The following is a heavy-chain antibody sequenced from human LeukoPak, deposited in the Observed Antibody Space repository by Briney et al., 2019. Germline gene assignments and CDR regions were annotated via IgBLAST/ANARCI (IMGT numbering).Heavy chain of an antibody. CDR3: ARDLLAYSGAYYGSGRYDY. V-gene: IGHV3-33*01. CDR2: IRYDGSNK. CDR1: GFTFSSYG. Sequence: GRSLRLSCAASGFTFSSYGMHWVRQAPGKGLEWVAFIRYDGSNKYYADSVKGRFTISRDNSKNSLYLQMNSLRAEDTAVYYCARDLLAYSGAYYGSGRYDYWGQGTLVTVSS. J-gene: IGHJ4*02. D-gene: IGHD3-10*01.